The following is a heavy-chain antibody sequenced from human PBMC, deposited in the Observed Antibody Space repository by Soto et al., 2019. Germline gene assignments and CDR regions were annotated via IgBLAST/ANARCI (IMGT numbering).Heavy chain of an antibody. V-gene: IGHV5-10-1*01. Sequence: GESLKISCKGSGYSFTSYWISWVRQMPGKGLEWMGRIDPSDSYTNYSPSFQGHVTISADKSISTAYLQWSSLKASDTAMYYCATYYYDSSGSASFDYWGQGTLVTVSS. CDR2: IDPSDSYT. D-gene: IGHD3-22*01. CDR1: GYSFTSYW. J-gene: IGHJ4*02. CDR3: ATYYYDSSGSASFDY.